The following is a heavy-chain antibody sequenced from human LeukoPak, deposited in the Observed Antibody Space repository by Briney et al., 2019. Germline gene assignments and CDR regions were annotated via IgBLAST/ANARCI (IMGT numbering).Heavy chain of an antibody. D-gene: IGHD3-22*01. J-gene: IGHJ3*02. V-gene: IGHV4-59*08. Sequence: SETLSLTCTVSGGSISSYYWSWIRQPPGKGLEWIGYIYYSGSTNYNPSLKSRVTISVDTSKNQFSLKLSSVTAADTAVYYCASRRITMIVVAADAFDIWGQGTMVTVSS. CDR2: IYYSGST. CDR1: GGSISSYY. CDR3: ASRRITMIVVAADAFDI.